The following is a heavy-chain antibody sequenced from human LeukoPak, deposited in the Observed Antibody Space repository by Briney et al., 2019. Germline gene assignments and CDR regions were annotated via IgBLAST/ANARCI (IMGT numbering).Heavy chain of an antibody. CDR1: RFTFSSYG. CDR2: IRYDGSNK. Sequence: GGSLRLSCAASRFTFSSYGMHWVRQAPGKGLEWVAFIRYDGSNKYYVDSVKGRFTISRDNSKNTLYLQMNSLRAEDTAVYYCARSYYYGSGSPKYWGQGTLVTVSS. J-gene: IGHJ4*02. D-gene: IGHD3-10*01. V-gene: IGHV3-30*02. CDR3: ARSYYYGSGSPKY.